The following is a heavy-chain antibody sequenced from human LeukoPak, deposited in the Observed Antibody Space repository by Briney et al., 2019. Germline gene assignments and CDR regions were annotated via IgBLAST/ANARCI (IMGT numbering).Heavy chain of an antibody. J-gene: IGHJ6*02. CDR1: GYTFTSYD. Sequence: ASVKVSCKASGYTFTSYDINWVRQATGQGLEWMGWMNPNSGNTGYAQKFQGRVTMTRNTSISTAYMELSSLRSEDTAVYYCARSWFGELLYGYYHGMDVWGQGTTVTVSS. V-gene: IGHV1-8*01. D-gene: IGHD3-10*01. CDR3: ARSWFGELLYGYYHGMDV. CDR2: MNPNSGNT.